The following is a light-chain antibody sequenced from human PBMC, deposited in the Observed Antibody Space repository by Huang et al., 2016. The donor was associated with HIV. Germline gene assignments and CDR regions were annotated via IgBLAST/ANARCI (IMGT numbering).Light chain of an antibody. CDR2: AAS. V-gene: IGKV1-9*01. J-gene: IGKJ3*01. CDR1: QGISSY. Sequence: IQLTQSPSSLSASVGDRVTITCRASQGISSYLAWYQQKPGKAPKLLIYAASTLQSGVPLRFSGSGSGTDFTLTISSLQPEDVATYYCQHLNTYPLTFGQGTKVDIK. CDR3: QHLNTYPLT.